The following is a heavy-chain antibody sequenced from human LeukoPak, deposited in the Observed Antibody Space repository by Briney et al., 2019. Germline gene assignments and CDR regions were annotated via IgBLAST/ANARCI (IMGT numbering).Heavy chain of an antibody. Sequence: PGGSLRLSCAASGFTFSSYAMHWVRQAPGKGLEWVAVISYDGSNKYYADSVKGRFAISRDNCKNTLFLQMNSLRADDTAVYYCAKGRTRWVKEEYDYWGQGTLVTVSS. CDR3: AKGRTRWVKEEYDY. CDR1: GFTFSSYA. V-gene: IGHV3-30*09. CDR2: ISYDGSNK. J-gene: IGHJ4*02. D-gene: IGHD4-23*01.